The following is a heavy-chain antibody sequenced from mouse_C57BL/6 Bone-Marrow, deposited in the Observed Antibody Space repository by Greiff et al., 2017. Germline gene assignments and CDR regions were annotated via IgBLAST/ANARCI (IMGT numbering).Heavy chain of an antibody. CDR3: ARWAFTWYFDV. CDR2: IYPGGGYT. V-gene: IGHV1-63*01. Sequence: QVHVKQSGAELVRPGTSVKMSCKASGYTFTNYWIGWAKQRPGHGLEWIGDIYPGGGYTNYNEKFKGKATLTADKSSSTAYMQFSSLTSEDSAIYYCARWAFTWYFDVWGTGTTVTVSS. CDR1: GYTFTNYW. J-gene: IGHJ1*03.